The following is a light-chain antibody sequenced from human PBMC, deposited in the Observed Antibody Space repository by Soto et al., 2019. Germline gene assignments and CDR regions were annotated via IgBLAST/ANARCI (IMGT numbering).Light chain of an antibody. CDR3: SSYTSSSTVV. Sequence: QSALTQPASVSGSPGQSITISCTGTSSDVGGDKYVSWYQQHPGKAPKLMIYDVSNRPSGVSNRFSGSKSGNTASLTISGFQAEDEADYYCSSYTSSSTVVFGGGTKLTVL. V-gene: IGLV2-14*01. CDR2: DVS. CDR1: SSDVGGDKY. J-gene: IGLJ2*01.